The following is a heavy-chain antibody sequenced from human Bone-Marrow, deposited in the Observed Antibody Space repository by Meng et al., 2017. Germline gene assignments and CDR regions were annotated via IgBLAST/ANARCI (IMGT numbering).Heavy chain of an antibody. Sequence: ASVKVSCKASGYTFTSYGIIWVRQAPGQGLEWMGWISAYNGNTHYAQKLQGRVTMTTDTSTGTAYLELRSLSSDATAVYSCARAECSWVFSFGSSDYWGQGTLVTVSS. V-gene: IGHV1-18*01. J-gene: IGHJ4*02. CDR3: ARAECSWVFSFGSSDY. D-gene: IGHD2-15*01. CDR1: GYTFTSYG. CDR2: ISAYNGNT.